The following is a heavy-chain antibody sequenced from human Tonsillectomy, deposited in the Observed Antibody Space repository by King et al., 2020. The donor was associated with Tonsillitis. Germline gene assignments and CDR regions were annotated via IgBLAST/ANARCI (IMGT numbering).Heavy chain of an antibody. J-gene: IGHJ4*02. CDR2: ISPSGGST. CDR1: GYTLTSHY. CDR3: ARMPEIRWEVPGCYFDF. D-gene: IGHD1-14*01. Sequence: QLVQSGAEVKKPGASVKISCKASGYTLTSHYINWVRQAPGQGLEWMGIISPSGGSTSYPQKFQGRVTMTRDTSTRTFYMELSSLTSDDTAMYYCARMPEIRWEVPGCYFDFWGQGTLVTVSS. V-gene: IGHV1-46*01.